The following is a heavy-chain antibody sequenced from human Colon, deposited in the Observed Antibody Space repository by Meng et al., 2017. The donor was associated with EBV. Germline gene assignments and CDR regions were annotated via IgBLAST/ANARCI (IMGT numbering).Heavy chain of an antibody. CDR1: GGAFRGYY. Sequence: QVQLQQWGAGLLNPLETLSLSCAVYGGAFRGYYWTWIRQPAGKGLEWIGYIYYTGSTYYNPSLKSRVTISMDTSKNQFSLRLSSVTAADTAVYYCARNYYFDYWGQGTLVTVSS. CDR2: IYYTGST. CDR3: ARNYYFDY. V-gene: IGHV4-34*01. J-gene: IGHJ4*02.